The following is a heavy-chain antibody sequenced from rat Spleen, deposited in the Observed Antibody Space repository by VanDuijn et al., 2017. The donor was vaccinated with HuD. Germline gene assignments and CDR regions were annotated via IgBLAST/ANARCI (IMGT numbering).Heavy chain of an antibody. Sequence: EVQLVESGGGLVQPGRSLKLSCAASGFTFSNYYMAWVRQAPKKGLEWVASISYEGSSTYYGDSVKGRFTISRDNAKSTLYLQMISLRSEDTATYYCTRRGYTNYWYSDFWGPGTMVTVSS. J-gene: IGHJ1*01. D-gene: IGHD1-2*01. CDR3: TRRGYTNYWYSDF. CDR1: GFTFSNYY. V-gene: IGHV5-22*01. CDR2: ISYEGSST.